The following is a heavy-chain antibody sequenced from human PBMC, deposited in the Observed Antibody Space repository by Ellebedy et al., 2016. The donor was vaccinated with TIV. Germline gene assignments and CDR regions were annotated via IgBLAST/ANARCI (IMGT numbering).Heavy chain of an antibody. V-gene: IGHV3-30*07. CDR3: ARGRSFN. Sequence: GESLKISCAASEFTFNWHGMHWVRQTPGKGLEWVAVISHDGRNEDYADSVKGRFTISRDNAKNSLYLQMNSLRAEDTAVYYCARGRSFNWGQGTLVTVSS. CDR1: EFTFNWHG. D-gene: IGHD3-10*01. J-gene: IGHJ4*02. CDR2: ISHDGRNE.